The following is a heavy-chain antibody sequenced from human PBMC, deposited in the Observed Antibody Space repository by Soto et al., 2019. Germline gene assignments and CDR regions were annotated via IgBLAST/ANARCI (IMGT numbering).Heavy chain of an antibody. CDR2: IYYSGST. CDR3: ARRYGGAFDI. D-gene: IGHD4-17*01. CDR1: GGSIRSYY. V-gene: IGHV4-59*08. J-gene: IGHJ3*02. Sequence: QVQLQESGPGLVKPSETLSLTCTVSGGSIRSYYWSWIRQPPGKGLEWIGYIYYSGSTNYNPSLRSRGTISVDTSKNQFSPKLSSVTAADTAVYYCARRYGGAFDIWGQGTMVTVSS.